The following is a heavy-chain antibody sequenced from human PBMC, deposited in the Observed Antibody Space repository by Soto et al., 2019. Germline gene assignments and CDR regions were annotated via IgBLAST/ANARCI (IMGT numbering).Heavy chain of an antibody. V-gene: IGHV1-69*01. Sequence: QVQLVQSGAEVKKPGSSVKVSCKASGGTFSSYAISWVRQAPGQGLEWMGGIIPIFGTANYAQKFQGRVTITADESTSTGYMELSSLRSEDTAVYYCARAMVVVVAATYYYYGMDVWGQGTTVTVSS. CDR3: ARAMVVVVAATYYYYGMDV. CDR2: IIPIFGTA. D-gene: IGHD2-15*01. J-gene: IGHJ6*02. CDR1: GGTFSSYA.